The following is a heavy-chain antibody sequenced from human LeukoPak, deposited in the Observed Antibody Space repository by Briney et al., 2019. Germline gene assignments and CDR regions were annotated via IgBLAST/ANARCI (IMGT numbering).Heavy chain of an antibody. Sequence: GGSLRLPCAASGFTFSSYTMNWVRQVPGKGLEWVSSISSSSSNIYYADSVKGRFTISRDNAMKSLYLQMNSLRAEDTAVYYCARGREGIAARWWVEEPRWYFFDPWGQGTLVTVSS. V-gene: IGHV3-21*01. CDR3: ARGREGIAARWWVEEPRWYFFDP. J-gene: IGHJ5*02. D-gene: IGHD6-6*01. CDR1: GFTFSSYT. CDR2: ISSSSSNI.